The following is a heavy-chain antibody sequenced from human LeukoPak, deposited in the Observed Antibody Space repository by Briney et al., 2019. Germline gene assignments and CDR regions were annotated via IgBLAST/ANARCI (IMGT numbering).Heavy chain of an antibody. CDR3: AREVYHDDGDYVFDP. V-gene: IGHV3-74*01. Sequence: GGSLRLSCAASGFTFSSYWIHWVRQAPGKGLVWVSRINSDGSSTSYADSVKGRFTISRDNAKNTLYLQMNSLRAEDTAVYYCAREVYHDDGDYVFDPWGQGTLVTVSS. CDR2: INSDGSST. D-gene: IGHD4-17*01. J-gene: IGHJ5*02. CDR1: GFTFSSYW.